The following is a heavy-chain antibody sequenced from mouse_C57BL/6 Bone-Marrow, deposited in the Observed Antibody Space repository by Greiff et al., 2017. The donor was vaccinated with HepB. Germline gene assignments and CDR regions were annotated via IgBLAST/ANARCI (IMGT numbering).Heavy chain of an antibody. CDR2: IDPSDSYT. D-gene: IGHD1-1*01. V-gene: IGHV1-69*01. J-gene: IGHJ2*01. CDR3: ARWDYGSNYFDY. Sequence: QVHVKQPGAELVMPGASVKLSCKASGYTFTSYWMHWVKQRPGQGLEWIGEIDPSDSYTNYNQKFKGKSTLTVDKSSSTAYMQLSSLTSEDSAVYYCARWDYGSNYFDYWGQGTTLTVSS. CDR1: GYTFTSYW.